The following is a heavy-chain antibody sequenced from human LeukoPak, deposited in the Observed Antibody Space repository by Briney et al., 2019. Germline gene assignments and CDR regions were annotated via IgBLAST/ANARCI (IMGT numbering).Heavy chain of an antibody. J-gene: IGHJ4*02. CDR1: GFTFSSYS. CDR3: ARASAARPFDY. CDR2: ISSSSSTI. Sequence: GGPLRLSCAASGFTFSSYSMNWVRQAPGKGLEWVSYISSSSSTIYYADSVKGRFTISRDNAKNSLYLQMNSLRAEDTAVYYCARASAARPFDYWGQGTLVTVSS. V-gene: IGHV3-48*01. D-gene: IGHD6-13*01.